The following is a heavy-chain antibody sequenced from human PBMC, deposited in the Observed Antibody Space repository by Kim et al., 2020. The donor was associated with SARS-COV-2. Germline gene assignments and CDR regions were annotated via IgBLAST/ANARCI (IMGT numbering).Heavy chain of an antibody. V-gene: IGHV4-39*07. CDR2: IYYSGST. CDR3: ARDFEGGIVRGAMDV. D-gene: IGHD3-10*01. Sequence: SETLSLTCTVSGGSISSSSYYWGWIRQPPGKGLEWIGSIYYSGSTYYNPSLKSRVTISVDTSKNQFSLKLSSVTAADTAVYYCARDFEGGIVRGAMDVWGQGTTVTVSS. J-gene: IGHJ6*02. CDR1: GGSISSSSYY.